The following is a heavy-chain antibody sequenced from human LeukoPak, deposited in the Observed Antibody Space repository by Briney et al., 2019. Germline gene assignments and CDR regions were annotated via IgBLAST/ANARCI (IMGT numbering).Heavy chain of an antibody. CDR1: GFTFSSYA. CDR3: AKDSEGYSYGYFALDL. Sequence: GGSLRLSCAASGFTFSSYAMSWVRQAPGKGLEGVSAISGSGGSTYYADSSKDRFTISRDNSKKTLYLQMNSLRDEDTAVYYCAKDSEGYSYGYFALDLWGEGRMVSVSS. J-gene: IGHJ3*01. V-gene: IGHV3-23*01. D-gene: IGHD5-18*01. CDR2: ISGSGGST.